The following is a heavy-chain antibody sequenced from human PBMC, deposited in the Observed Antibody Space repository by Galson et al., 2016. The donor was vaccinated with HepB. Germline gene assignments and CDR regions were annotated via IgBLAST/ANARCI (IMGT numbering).Heavy chain of an antibody. J-gene: IGHJ6*02. Sequence: FLRLSSAASGNTFSSYAMSWVSQAPGNRPEWVSTISSSGGSTYFADSLKGRFTISRDNSKNTLYLQMNSLSAEDTAVHYCAKVLGAGYCGGSSCPMDVWGQGTTVTVSS. CDR2: ISSSGGST. CDR1: GNTFSSYA. D-gene: IGHD2-15*01. CDR3: AKVLGAGYCGGSSCPMDV. V-gene: IGHV3-23*01.